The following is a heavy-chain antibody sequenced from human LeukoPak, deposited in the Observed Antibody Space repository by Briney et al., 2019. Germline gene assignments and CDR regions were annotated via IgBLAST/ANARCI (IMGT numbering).Heavy chain of an antibody. V-gene: IGHV4-59*12. CDR2: IYYSGST. D-gene: IGHD3-22*01. J-gene: IGHJ4*02. Sequence: PSETLSLTCTVSGGSISSYYWSWIRQPPGKGLEWIGYIYYSGSTNYNPSLKSRVTISVDTSKNQFSLKLSSVTAADTAVYYCARGSDHYDSSGYYYWGQGTLVTVSS. CDR1: GGSISSYY. CDR3: ARGSDHYDSSGYYY.